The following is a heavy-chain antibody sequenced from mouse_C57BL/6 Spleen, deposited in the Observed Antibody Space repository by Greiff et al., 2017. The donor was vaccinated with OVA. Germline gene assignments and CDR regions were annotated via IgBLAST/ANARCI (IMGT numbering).Heavy chain of an antibody. J-gene: IGHJ1*03. Sequence: EVQRVESGGGLVQPGGSLSLSCAASGFTFTDYYMSWVRQPPGKALEWLGFIRNKANGYTTEYSASVKGRFTISRDNSQSILYLQMNALRAEDSATYYCASSFGGYFDVWGTGTTVTVSS. V-gene: IGHV7-3*01. CDR2: IRNKANGYTT. CDR1: GFTFTDYY. CDR3: ASSFGGYFDV. D-gene: IGHD3-1*01.